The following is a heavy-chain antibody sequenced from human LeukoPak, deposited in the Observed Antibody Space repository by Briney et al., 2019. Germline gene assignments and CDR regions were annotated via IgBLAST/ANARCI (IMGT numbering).Heavy chain of an antibody. CDR2: IIPIFGTA. D-gene: IGHD5-18*01. CDR1: GATVSSYA. Sequence: ASVKASCKASGATVSSYAIIGVRQAAGQGLEWMGGIIPIFGTADYAHKFKGRVTITADEYTSKAYMELSSLRSEDTAVYYCARETVDTAMVYGSGYYYYYMDVWGKGTTVTISS. V-gene: IGHV1-69*13. J-gene: IGHJ6*03. CDR3: ARETVDTAMVYGSGYYYYYMDV.